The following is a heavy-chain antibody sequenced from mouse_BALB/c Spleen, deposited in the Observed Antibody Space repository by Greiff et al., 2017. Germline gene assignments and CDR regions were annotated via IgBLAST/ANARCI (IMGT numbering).Heavy chain of an antibody. J-gene: IGHJ2*01. CDR2: ISYDGSN. V-gene: IGHV3-6*02. Sequence: ESGPGLVKPSQSLSLTCSVTGYSITSGYYWNWIRQFPGNKLEWMGYISYDGSNNYNPSLKNRISITRDTSKNQFFLKLNSVTTEDTATYYCAREGGYYYGVDYWGQGTTLTVSS. CDR3: AREGGYYYGVDY. D-gene: IGHD1-1*01. CDR1: GYSITSGYY.